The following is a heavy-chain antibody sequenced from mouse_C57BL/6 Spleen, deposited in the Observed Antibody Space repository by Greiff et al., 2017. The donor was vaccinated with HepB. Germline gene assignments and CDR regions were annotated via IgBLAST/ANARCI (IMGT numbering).Heavy chain of an antibody. J-gene: IGHJ4*01. Sequence: EVQLQQSRAELVRPGASVKLSCTASGFNIKDDYMHWVKQRPEQGLEWIGWIDPENGDTEYASKVQGKATITADTSSNTAYLHLSSLTSEDTAVYYCTTPITTVVDAMDYWGQGTSVTVSS. CDR3: TTPITTVVDAMDY. D-gene: IGHD1-1*01. V-gene: IGHV14-4*01. CDR1: GFNIKDDY. CDR2: IDPENGDT.